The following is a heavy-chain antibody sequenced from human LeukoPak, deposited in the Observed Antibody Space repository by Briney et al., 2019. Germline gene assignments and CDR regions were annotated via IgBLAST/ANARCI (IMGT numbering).Heavy chain of an antibody. Sequence: PGGSLRLSCAASGFTFSSYSMNWVRQAPGKGLEWVSYISSSSSTIYYADSVKGRFTISRDNAKNSLYLQMNSLRAEDTAVYYCARDLGLDYGDYPDYFDYWGQGTLVTVSS. D-gene: IGHD4-17*01. CDR2: ISSSSSTI. CDR3: ARDLGLDYGDYPDYFDY. V-gene: IGHV3-48*04. J-gene: IGHJ4*02. CDR1: GFTFSSYS.